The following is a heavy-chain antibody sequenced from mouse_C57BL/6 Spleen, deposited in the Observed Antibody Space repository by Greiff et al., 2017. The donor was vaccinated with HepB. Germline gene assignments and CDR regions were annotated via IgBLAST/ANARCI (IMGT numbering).Heavy chain of an antibody. Sequence: QVQLQQPGAELVKPGASVKLSCKASGYTFTSYWMQWVKQRPGQGLEWIGEIDPSDSYTNYNQKFKGKATLTVDTSSSTAYMQLSSLTSEDSAVYYCASESGTGYFDVWGTGTTVTVSS. CDR2: IDPSDSYT. J-gene: IGHJ1*03. D-gene: IGHD4-1*01. CDR3: ASESGTGYFDV. V-gene: IGHV1-50*01. CDR1: GYTFTSYW.